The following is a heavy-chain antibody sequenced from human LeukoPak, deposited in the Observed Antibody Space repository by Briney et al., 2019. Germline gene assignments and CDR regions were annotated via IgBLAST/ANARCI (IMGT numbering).Heavy chain of an antibody. CDR1: GFTLSSYG. Sequence: GGSLRLSCAASGFTLSSYGMHWVRQAPGKGLEWVAFIRYDGSNRYYADSAKGRFTISRDNSKNTLHLQMNSLRAEDTAVYYCAKDPFHSSSWYYFDYWGQGTLVTVSS. V-gene: IGHV3-30*02. CDR2: IRYDGSNR. D-gene: IGHD6-13*01. CDR3: AKDPFHSSSWYYFDY. J-gene: IGHJ4*02.